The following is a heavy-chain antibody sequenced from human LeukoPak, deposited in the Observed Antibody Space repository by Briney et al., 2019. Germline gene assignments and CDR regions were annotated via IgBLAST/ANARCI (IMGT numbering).Heavy chain of an antibody. Sequence: GGSLRLSCAVSGFTFSSYWMNWVRQAPGKGLEWVANINRDGSEKYYVDSLKGRFTISRDNAKNSLYLQMNSLRAEDTAVYYCAELAITMIGGVWGKGTTVTISS. CDR1: GFTFSSYW. CDR3: AELAITMIGGV. V-gene: IGHV3-7*01. CDR2: INRDGSEK. J-gene: IGHJ6*04. D-gene: IGHD3-10*02.